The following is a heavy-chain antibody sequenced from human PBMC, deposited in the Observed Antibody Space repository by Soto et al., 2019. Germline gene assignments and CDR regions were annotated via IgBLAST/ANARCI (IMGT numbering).Heavy chain of an antibody. CDR3: ATEGSRIQGSAWGSNYGMDV. D-gene: IGHD6-19*01. J-gene: IGHJ6*02. CDR2: IDPSDSYT. CDR1: GYRFTSYW. V-gene: IGHV5-10-1*03. Sequence: EVRLVQSGAEVKKPGESLRISCKGSGYRFTSYWISWVRQMPGKGLEWMGRIDPSDSYTTYSPSFQGHVTISADKSISTVYLQCSSLKASDTAIYYCATEGSRIQGSAWGSNYGMDVWGQGTTVTVSS.